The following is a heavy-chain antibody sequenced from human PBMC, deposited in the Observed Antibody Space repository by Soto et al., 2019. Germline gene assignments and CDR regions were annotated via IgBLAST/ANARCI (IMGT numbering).Heavy chain of an antibody. V-gene: IGHV3-53*01. D-gene: IGHD1-26*01. Sequence: GGSLGLSYSISGFSVSSNYLSWVRQSPVKGLEWVSVHYSGGSTYYADSVQGRFTISRDKSNNTLYLQMRRVRAEDTAVYFCARQSHLRVTAGATSYIDRWCQGPQVTVFS. J-gene: IGHJ5*02. CDR3: ARQSHLRVTAGATSYIDR. CDR1: GFSVSSNY. CDR2: HYSGGST.